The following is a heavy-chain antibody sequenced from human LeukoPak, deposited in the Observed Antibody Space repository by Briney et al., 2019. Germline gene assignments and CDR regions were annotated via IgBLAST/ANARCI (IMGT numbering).Heavy chain of an antibody. CDR3: ARLVRATDYLDY. J-gene: IGHJ4*02. CDR1: GGSISSSTYY. D-gene: IGHD1-26*01. CDR2: FYYTGST. Sequence: SETLSLTCTVSGGSISSSTYYWGWIRQPPGKGLEWIGSFYYTGSTYYNPSLESRVTISVDTSKNQFSLKVNSVTAADTAVFYCARLVRATDYLDYWGQGTLVTVSS. V-gene: IGHV4-39*01.